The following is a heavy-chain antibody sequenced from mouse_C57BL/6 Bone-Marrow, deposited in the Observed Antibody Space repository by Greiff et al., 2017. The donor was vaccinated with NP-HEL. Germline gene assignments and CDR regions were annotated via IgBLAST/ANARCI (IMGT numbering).Heavy chain of an antibody. D-gene: IGHD1-1*01. CDR3: TKSTTVVATDY. Sequence: QVQLQQSGAEQVRPGASVTLSCKASGYTFTDYEMHWVKQTPVHGLEWIGAIDPETGGTAYNQKFKGKAILTADKSSSTAYMELRSLTSEDSAVYYCTKSTTVVATDYWGQGTTLTVSA. CDR1: GYTFTDYE. CDR2: IDPETGGT. J-gene: IGHJ2*01. V-gene: IGHV1-15*01.